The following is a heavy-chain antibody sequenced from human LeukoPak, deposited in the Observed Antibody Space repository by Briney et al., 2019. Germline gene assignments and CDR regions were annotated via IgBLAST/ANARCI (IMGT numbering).Heavy chain of an antibody. J-gene: IGHJ4*02. Sequence: ASVKVSCKASGYTFTGYYMHWVRQAPGQGLEWMGWINPNSGGTNYAQKFQGRVTMTRDTSISTAYMELSRLRSDDTAVYYCAKGSGWYADGNSFDYWGQGTLVTVSS. CDR1: GYTFTGYY. CDR3: AKGSGWYADGNSFDY. V-gene: IGHV1-2*02. CDR2: INPNSGGT. D-gene: IGHD6-19*01.